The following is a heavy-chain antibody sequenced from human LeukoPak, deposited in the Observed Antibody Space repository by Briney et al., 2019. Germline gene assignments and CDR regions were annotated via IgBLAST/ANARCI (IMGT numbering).Heavy chain of an antibody. Sequence: PGRSLRLSCAGSGFTFRSYAVHWVRQAPGKGLEWVAVVSHDGRNKYFADSVKGRFTISRDNSNNTVYLQMNSLRPEDTAVYYCARAGFGPYKFCFGVLDIWRRGTMLRVSS. V-gene: IGHV3-30*04. CDR2: VSHDGRNK. J-gene: IGHJ3*02. D-gene: IGHD3-9*01. CDR1: GFTFRSYA. CDR3: ARAGFGPYKFCFGVLDI.